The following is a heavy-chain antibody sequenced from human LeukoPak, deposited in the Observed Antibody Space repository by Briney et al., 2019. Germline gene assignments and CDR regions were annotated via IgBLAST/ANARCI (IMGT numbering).Heavy chain of an antibody. J-gene: IGHJ3*01. CDR2: ITRSSIYI. CDR1: GFTVSSDS. Sequence: GGSLRLSCTVSGFTVSSDSMSWVRQAPGKGLEWVSSITRSSIYIYYADSVKGRFTISRDNAKNSLYLQMNSLRAEDTAVYYCSINPEGDDGFHVWGQGTLVTVSS. D-gene: IGHD5-24*01. V-gene: IGHV3-21*01. CDR3: SINPEGDDGFHV.